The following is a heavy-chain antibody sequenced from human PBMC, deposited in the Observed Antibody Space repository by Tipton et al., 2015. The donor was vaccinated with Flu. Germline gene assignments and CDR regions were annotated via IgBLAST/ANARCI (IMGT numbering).Heavy chain of an antibody. Sequence: TLSLTCTVSGGSISSSSHYWGWIRQAPGRGLEWAGSIYYTGYPYYNSSLKSRLAMSIDTSKKQFSLRLSSVTAADTAVYYCAKVLFGWVESWAQGTLVTVSS. J-gene: IGHJ5*01. CDR1: GGSISSSSHY. CDR2: IYYTGYP. V-gene: IGHV4-39*07. CDR3: AKVLFGWVES. D-gene: IGHD3-16*01.